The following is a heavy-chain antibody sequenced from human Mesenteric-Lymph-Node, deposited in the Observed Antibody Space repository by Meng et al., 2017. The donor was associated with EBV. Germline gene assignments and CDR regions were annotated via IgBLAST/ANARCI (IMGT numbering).Heavy chain of an antibody. D-gene: IGHD1-26*01. Sequence: QVQLQQWGAGLLKPSETLSLTCTVSGGSISSSSSYWGWIRQPPGKGLEWIGNIYYSGSTYYNPSLKSRVTISVDTSKNQFSLTLSSVTAADAAVYFCARLGSLGGIDYWGQGTLVTVSS. CDR2: IYYSGST. CDR1: GGSISSSSSY. V-gene: IGHV4-39*01. CDR3: ARLGSLGGIDY. J-gene: IGHJ4*02.